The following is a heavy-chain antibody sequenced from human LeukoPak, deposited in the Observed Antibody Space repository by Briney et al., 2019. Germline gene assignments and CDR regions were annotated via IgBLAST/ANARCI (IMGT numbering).Heavy chain of an antibody. V-gene: IGHV1-18*01. D-gene: IGHD6-13*01. Sequence: QRLQGRVTMTTDTSTSTAYMELRSLRSDDTAVYYCARQMSGRQQLPDYWGQGTLVTVSS. CDR3: ARQMSGRQQLPDY. J-gene: IGHJ4*02.